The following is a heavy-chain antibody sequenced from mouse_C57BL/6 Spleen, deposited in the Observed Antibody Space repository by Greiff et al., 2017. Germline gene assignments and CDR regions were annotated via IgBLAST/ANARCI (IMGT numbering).Heavy chain of an antibody. CDR1: GYTFTEYT. J-gene: IGHJ4*01. CDR2: FYPGSGSI. V-gene: IGHV1-62-2*01. CDR3: ARHEGGPNCDDYAMDY. D-gene: IGHD4-1*02. Sequence: QVQLQQSGAELVKPGASVKLSCKASGYTFTEYTIHWVKQRSGQGLEWIGWFYPGSGSIKYNEKFKDKATLTADKSSSTVYMGLSRLTSEDSAVYFCARHEGGPNCDDYAMDYWRQGTSVTVSS.